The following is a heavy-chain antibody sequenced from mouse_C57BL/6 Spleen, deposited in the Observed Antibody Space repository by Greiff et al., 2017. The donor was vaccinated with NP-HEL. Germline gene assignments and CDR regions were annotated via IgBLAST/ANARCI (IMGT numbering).Heavy chain of an antibody. CDR3: ARSVYYGSSYSWYFDV. J-gene: IGHJ1*03. V-gene: IGHV1-64*01. Sequence: VQLQQPGAELVKPGASVKLSCKASGYTFTSYWMHWVKQRPGQGLAWIGMIHPNSGSTNYNEKFKSKATLTVDKSSSTAYMQLSSLTSEDSAVYYCARSVYYGSSYSWYFDVWGTGTTVTVSS. CDR1: GYTFTSYW. CDR2: IHPNSGST. D-gene: IGHD1-1*01.